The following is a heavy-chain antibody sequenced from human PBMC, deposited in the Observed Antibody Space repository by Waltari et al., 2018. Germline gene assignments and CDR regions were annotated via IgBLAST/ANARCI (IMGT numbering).Heavy chain of an antibody. V-gene: IGHV4-34*01. J-gene: IGHJ4*02. CDR1: GGSFSGYY. CDR3: ARGLGMLRYVDWLWMGYYFDY. Sequence: QVQLQQWGAGLLKPSETLSLTCAVYGGSFSGYYWSWIRQPPGTGLEWIGEINHSGSTNYNPSLKSRVTISVDTSKNQFSLKLSSVTAADTAVYYCARGLGMLRYVDWLWMGYYFDYWGQGTLVTVSS. D-gene: IGHD3-9*01. CDR2: INHSGST.